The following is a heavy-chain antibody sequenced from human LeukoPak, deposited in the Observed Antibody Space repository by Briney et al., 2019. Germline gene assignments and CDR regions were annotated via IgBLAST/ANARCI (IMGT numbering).Heavy chain of an antibody. CDR3: ASHPDFGGLIKDQYMGV. D-gene: IGHD3-16*01. CDR1: GGTFNNYA. V-gene: IGHV1-69*13. Sequence: SVKVSCKASGGTFNNYAVSWVRQAPGQGLEWMGNIIPIFGTTNYAQKFQGRVTITADESTSTAYMELSSLRSEDTAVYYCASHPDFGGLIKDQYMGVWGKGTTVSVSS. CDR2: IIPIFGTT. J-gene: IGHJ6*03.